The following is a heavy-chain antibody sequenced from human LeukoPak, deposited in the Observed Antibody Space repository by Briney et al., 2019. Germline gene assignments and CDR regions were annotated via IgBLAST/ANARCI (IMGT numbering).Heavy chain of an antibody. D-gene: IGHD6-19*01. CDR1: GGSISSYY. V-gene: IGHV4-59*08. CDR2: IYYGGST. Sequence: SETLSLTCTVSGGSISSYYWSWIRQPPGKGLEWIGYIYYGGSTNYNPSLKSRVTISVDTSKNQFSLKLSSVTAADTAVYYCARHPGFEEWLSWFDPWGQGTLVTVSS. J-gene: IGHJ5*02. CDR3: ARHPGFEEWLSWFDP.